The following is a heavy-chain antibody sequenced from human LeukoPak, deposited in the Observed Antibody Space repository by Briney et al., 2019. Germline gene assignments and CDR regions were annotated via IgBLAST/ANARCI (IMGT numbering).Heavy chain of an antibody. CDR1: GFTFSSYG. CDR3: AKDVIEGYYYDTSGSIGY. V-gene: IGHV3-30*02. J-gene: IGHJ4*02. CDR2: IRYDGSKK. Sequence: GGSLRLFCAASGFTFSSYGMHWVRQAPGKGLEWVAFIRYDGSKKYYADSVKGRFTISRDNSKNTQFLQMNSLRAEDTVVYYCAKDVIEGYYYDTSGSIGYWGQGTLVTVSS. D-gene: IGHD3-22*01.